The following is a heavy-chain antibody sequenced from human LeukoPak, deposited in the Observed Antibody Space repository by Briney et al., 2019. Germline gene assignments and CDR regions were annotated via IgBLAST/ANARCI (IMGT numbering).Heavy chain of an antibody. CDR2: INEDGSQK. D-gene: IGHD4-23*01. V-gene: IGHV3-7*01. Sequence: PGGSLRLSCAASGFTFSRVWMNWVRQVPGKGLEWVANINEDGSQKYYVDSVKGRFTISRDNAKNSLSLQMNSLRAEDTAIYYCATIDLNGDNDFWGQGALVTVSS. J-gene: IGHJ4*02. CDR1: GFTFSRVW. CDR3: ATIDLNGDNDF.